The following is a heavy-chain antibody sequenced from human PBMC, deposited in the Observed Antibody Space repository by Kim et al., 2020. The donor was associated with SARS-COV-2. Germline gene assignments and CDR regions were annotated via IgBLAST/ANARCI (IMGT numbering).Heavy chain of an antibody. J-gene: IGHJ2*01. CDR3: ARGPIVVVIAQYWYFDL. CDR2: IYYSGST. Sequence: SETLSHTCTVSGGSISSGGYYWSWIRQHPGKGLEWIGYIYYSGSTYYNPSLKSRVTISVDTSKNQFSLKLSSVTAADTAVYYCARGPIVVVIAQYWYFDLWGRGTLVTVSS. CDR1: GGSISSGGYY. D-gene: IGHD2-21*01. V-gene: IGHV4-31*03.